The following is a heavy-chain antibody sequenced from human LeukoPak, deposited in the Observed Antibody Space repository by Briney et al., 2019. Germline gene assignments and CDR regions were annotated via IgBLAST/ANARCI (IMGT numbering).Heavy chain of an antibody. V-gene: IGHV3-30*03. Sequence: TGGSLRLSCAASGFTFSSYGIHWVRQAPGKGLEWVAVISYDGSNKYYADSVKGRFTISRDNSKNTLYLQMNSLRAEDTAVYYCARGTRSGWYLVYWGQGTLVTVSS. CDR2: ISYDGSNK. D-gene: IGHD6-19*01. CDR1: GFTFSSYG. J-gene: IGHJ4*02. CDR3: ARGTRSGWYLVY.